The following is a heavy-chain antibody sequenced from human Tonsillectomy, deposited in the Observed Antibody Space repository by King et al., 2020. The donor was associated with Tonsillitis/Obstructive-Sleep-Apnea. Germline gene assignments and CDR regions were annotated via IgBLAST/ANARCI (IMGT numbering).Heavy chain of an antibody. Sequence: VQLVESGAEVKKPGASVKVSCKASGYTFTSYAISWVRQAPGQGLEWMGWISAYNGNTNYPEKLQDRVTMTTDTSTTPAYLELRRLRSDDTAVYYCAREGNYDYIWGSYRSDLWGQGTLVTVSS. CDR2: ISAYNGNT. CDR3: AREGNYDYIWGSYRSDL. J-gene: IGHJ5*02. CDR1: GYTFTSYA. V-gene: IGHV1-18*01. D-gene: IGHD3-16*02.